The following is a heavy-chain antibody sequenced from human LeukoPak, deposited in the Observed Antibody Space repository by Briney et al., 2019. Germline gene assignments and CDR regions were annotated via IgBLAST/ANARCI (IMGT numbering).Heavy chain of an antibody. CDR1: GFTFSGSA. CDR2: IRSKANSYAT. CDR3: ARGVGRYYYGSGYRL. Sequence: GGSLRLSCAASGFTFSGSAMHWVRQASGKGLEWVGRIRSKANSYATAYAASVKGRFTISRDDSKNTAYLQMNSLKTEDTAVYYCARGVGRYYYGSGYRLWGQGTLVIVSS. J-gene: IGHJ4*02. D-gene: IGHD3-10*01. V-gene: IGHV3-73*01.